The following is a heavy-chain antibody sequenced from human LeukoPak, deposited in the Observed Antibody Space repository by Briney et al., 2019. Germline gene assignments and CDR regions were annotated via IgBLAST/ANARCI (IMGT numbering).Heavy chain of an antibody. Sequence: GGSLRLSCAASGFTVSGNYMSWVRQAPGKGLEWISLIYSGGDTYYPDSVRGRFTISRDNSKNTLYLQMNSLRADDTAVYYCARGPPSCSTNCYGYLDYWGQGTLVIVS. J-gene: IGHJ4*02. D-gene: IGHD2-2*01. V-gene: IGHV3-53*01. CDR1: GFTVSGNY. CDR3: ARGPPSCSTNCYGYLDY. CDR2: IYSGGDT.